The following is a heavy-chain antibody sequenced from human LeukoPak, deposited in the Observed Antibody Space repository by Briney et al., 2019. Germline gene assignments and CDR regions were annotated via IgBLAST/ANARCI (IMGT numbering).Heavy chain of an antibody. J-gene: IGHJ4*02. CDR1: GYTLTEFS. CDR2: FDPEDGET. CDR3: ATLYTMVRGVIRYYFDY. V-gene: IGHV1-24*01. D-gene: IGHD3-10*01. Sequence: ASVNLSCKVSGYTLTEFSIHWVRHAPGKGLEWMGGFDPEDGETIYAQKFQGRVTMTEDTSTDTAYMELSSLRSEDTAVYYCATLYTMVRGVIRYYFDYWGQGTLVTVSS.